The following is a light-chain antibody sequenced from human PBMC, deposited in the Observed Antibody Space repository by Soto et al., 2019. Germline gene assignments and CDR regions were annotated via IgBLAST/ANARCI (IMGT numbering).Light chain of an antibody. Sequence: ETVMTQSPVTLSASPGERATLSCWASQSVYSNLAWYQQKPGQAPRLLIYSTSTRATGIPARFSGSGSGTEFTLTISSLQSEDFAVYYCQQSNTWPLTFGGGTKVEIK. V-gene: IGKV3-15*01. CDR2: STS. CDR1: QSVYSN. J-gene: IGKJ4*01. CDR3: QQSNTWPLT.